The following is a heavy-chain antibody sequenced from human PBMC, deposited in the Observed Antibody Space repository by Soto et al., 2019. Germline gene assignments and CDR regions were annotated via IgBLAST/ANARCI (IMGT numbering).Heavy chain of an antibody. J-gene: IGHJ6*01. V-gene: IGHV1-2*04. CDR1: GYTFTGYY. Sequence: ASVKVSCKASGYTFTGYYMHWVRQAPGQGLEWMGWINPNSGGTNYAQKFQGWVTMTRDTSISTAYMELSRLRSDDTAVYYCARDLGWELLPGHYSYGMDVWGQGTTVTVSS. CDR3: ARDLGWELLPGHYSYGMDV. D-gene: IGHD1-26*01. CDR2: INPNSGGT.